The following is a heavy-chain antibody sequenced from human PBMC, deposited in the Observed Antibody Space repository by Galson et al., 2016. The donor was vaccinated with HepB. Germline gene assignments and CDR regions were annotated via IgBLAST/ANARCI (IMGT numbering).Heavy chain of an antibody. CDR2: INSDGSST. Sequence: SLRLSCAASGFTFSSDWMHWVRQAPGKGLVWVSRINSDGSSTSYADSVKDRFTISRDNAKNTLYLQMNILRAEDTAVYYCSRARFSSGKTEAFDIWGQGTMVTVSS. V-gene: IGHV3-74*01. D-gene: IGHD6-19*01. CDR1: GFTFSSDW. CDR3: SRARFSSGKTEAFDI. J-gene: IGHJ3*02.